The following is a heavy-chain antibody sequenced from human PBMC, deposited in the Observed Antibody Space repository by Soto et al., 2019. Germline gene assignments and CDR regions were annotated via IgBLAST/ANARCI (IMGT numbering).Heavy chain of an antibody. J-gene: IGHJ4*02. D-gene: IGHD1-1*01. CDR3: TRGKLNPDF. CDR1: GFTFGNYY. Sequence: QVQLVESGGGLVRPGGSLRLSCTTSGFTFGNYYMSWVRQAPGAGLEWISYVSSSGNYKNYADSVKGRFTISRDNNNNSLHLQMKSVRAGDTAMYHGTRGKLNPDFWGQGILVIVSS. CDR2: VSSSGNYK. V-gene: IGHV3-11*05.